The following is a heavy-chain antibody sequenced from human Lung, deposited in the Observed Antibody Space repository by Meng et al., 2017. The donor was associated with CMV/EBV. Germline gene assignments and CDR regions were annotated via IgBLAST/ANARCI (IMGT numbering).Heavy chain of an antibody. CDR3: ARDGDYCTDGTCYFDY. J-gene: IGHJ4*02. CDR2: MSFDGGNI. CDR1: GFTFSSYA. D-gene: IGHD2-8*01. V-gene: IGHV3-30-3*01. Sequence: GGSLRLXXAASGFTFSSYAMHWVRQAQGKGLEWVALMSFDGGNIQYTDSLKGRFTISRDNSKNVLYLEMNSLRLEDTAVYYCARDGDYCTDGTCYFDYWGQGTLVXVSS.